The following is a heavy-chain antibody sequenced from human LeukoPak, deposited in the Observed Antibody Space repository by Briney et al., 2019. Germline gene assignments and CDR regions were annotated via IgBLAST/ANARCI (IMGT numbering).Heavy chain of an antibody. CDR3: AREGSSGENDY. D-gene: IGHD6-19*01. J-gene: IGHJ4*02. CDR1: GFTFSSYS. V-gene: IGHV3-21*01. Sequence: GGSLRLSCAASGFTFSSYSMNWVRQAPGKGLEWVSSISSSSSYIYYTDSVKGRFTISRDNAKNSLYLQMNSLRAEDTAVYYCAREGSSGENDYWGQGTLVTVSS. CDR2: ISSSSSYI.